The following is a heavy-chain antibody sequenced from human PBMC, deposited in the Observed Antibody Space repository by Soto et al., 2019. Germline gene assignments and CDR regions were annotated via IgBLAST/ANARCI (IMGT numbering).Heavy chain of an antibody. V-gene: IGHV3-74*01. CDR1: GFTFSSYW. CDR3: ARDTREAARYYYYYGMDV. CDR2: INSDGSST. Sequence: PGGSLRLSCAASGFTFSSYWMHWVRQAPGKGLVWVSRINSDGSSTSYADSVKGRFTISRDNAKNTLYLQMNSLRAEDTAVYYCARDTREAARYYYYYGMDVWGQGTTVTVSS. J-gene: IGHJ6*02. D-gene: IGHD6-6*01.